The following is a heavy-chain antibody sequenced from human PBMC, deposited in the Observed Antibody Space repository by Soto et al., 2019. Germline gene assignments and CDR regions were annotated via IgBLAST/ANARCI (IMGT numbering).Heavy chain of an antibody. J-gene: IGHJ5*02. D-gene: IGHD6-13*01. CDR1: GGSISSYY. Sequence: QVQLQESDPGLVKPSETLSLTCTVSGGSISSYYWSWIRQPPGEGLDWIGYISYSGSTNYSPSLKSRVTISIDTSKNHFSLKLSSVTAADTAVYYCAIGRRAIAAAGTFWFDPWGQGTLVTVSS. CDR2: ISYSGST. CDR3: AIGRRAIAAAGTFWFDP. V-gene: IGHV4-59*01.